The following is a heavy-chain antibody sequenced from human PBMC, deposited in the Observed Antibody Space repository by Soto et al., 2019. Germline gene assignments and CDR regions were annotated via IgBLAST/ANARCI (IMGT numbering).Heavy chain of an antibody. Sequence: GGSLRLSCAASEFTLSINYMTWVRQAPGKGLEWVSVIYSGGTTYYADSVKGRFTISRDDSKNTLYLQMNSLRAEDTAVYYCARGIPYYYDSGSYYKHDAFDIWGQGTMVTV. CDR1: EFTLSINY. D-gene: IGHD3-22*01. CDR3: ARGIPYYYDSGSYYKHDAFDI. CDR2: IYSGGTT. J-gene: IGHJ3*02. V-gene: IGHV3-53*01.